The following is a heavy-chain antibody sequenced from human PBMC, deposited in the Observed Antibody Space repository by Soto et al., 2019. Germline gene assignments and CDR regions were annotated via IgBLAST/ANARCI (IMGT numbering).Heavy chain of an antibody. CDR2: IDPSDSYT. D-gene: IGHD6-6*01. Sequence: RGASLKISGKGPVYSFTSYWISWVRQMPGKGLEWMGRIDPSDSYTNYSPSFQGHVTISADKSISTAYLQWSSLKASDTAMYYCARRRAGQLAGGFDYWGQGTLVTVSS. CDR3: ARRRAGQLAGGFDY. V-gene: IGHV5-10-1*01. J-gene: IGHJ4*02. CDR1: VYSFTSYW.